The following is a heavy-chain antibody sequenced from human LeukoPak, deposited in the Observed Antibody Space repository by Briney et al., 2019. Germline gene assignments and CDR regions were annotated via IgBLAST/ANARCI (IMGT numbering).Heavy chain of an antibody. CDR1: GYTFTDYY. CDR2: INPNSGGT. CDR3: ARVSSEPMGATDY. V-gene: IGHV1-2*02. Sequence: ASVKVSCKASGYTFTDYYIHWVRQAPGQGLEWMGWINPNSGGTNYAEKFQGRVTMTRDTSISTAYMELSRLRSDDTAVYYCARVSSEPMGATDYWGQGTLVTVSS. D-gene: IGHD1-14*01. J-gene: IGHJ4*02.